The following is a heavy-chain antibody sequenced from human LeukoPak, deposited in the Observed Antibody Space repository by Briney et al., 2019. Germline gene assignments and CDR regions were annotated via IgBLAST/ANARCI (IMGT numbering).Heavy chain of an antibody. CDR1: GGSISSGGYY. Sequence: PSETLSLTCTVSGGSISSGGYYWSWIRQHPGKGLEWIGYIYYIGSTYYNPSLKSRVTISVDTSKNQFSLKLSSVTAADTAVYYCARGSPYDYIWGSYRPHFFDYWGQGTLVTVSS. V-gene: IGHV4-31*03. D-gene: IGHD3-16*02. J-gene: IGHJ4*02. CDR2: IYYIGST. CDR3: ARGSPYDYIWGSYRPHFFDY.